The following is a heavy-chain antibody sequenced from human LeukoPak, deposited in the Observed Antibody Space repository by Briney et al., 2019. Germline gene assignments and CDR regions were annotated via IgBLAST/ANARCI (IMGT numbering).Heavy chain of an antibody. CDR3: ARDDYGDSNFDY. J-gene: IGHJ4*02. D-gene: IGHD4-17*01. V-gene: IGHV3-30*02. CDR1: GFTFSSYG. CDR2: IRYDGSNK. Sequence: PGGSLRLSCAASGFTFSSYGMHWVRQAPGKGLEWVAFIRYDGSNKYYADSVKGRFTISRDNSKNTLYLQMNSLRAEDTAVYYCARDDYGDSNFDYWGQGTLVTVSS.